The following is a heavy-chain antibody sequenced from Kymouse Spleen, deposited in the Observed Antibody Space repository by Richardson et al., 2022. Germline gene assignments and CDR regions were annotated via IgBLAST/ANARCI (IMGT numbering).Heavy chain of an antibody. D-gene: IGHD3-22*01. V-gene: IGHV4-34*01. CDR2: INHSGST. CDR3: ASYYYDSSGYYYYGMDV. Sequence: QVQLQQWGAGLLKPSETLSLTCAVYGGSFSGYYWSWIRQPPGKGLEWIGEINHSGSTNYNPSLKSRVTISVDTSKNQFSLKLSSVTAADTAVYYCASYYYDSSGYYYYGMDVWGQGTTVTVSS. J-gene: IGHJ6*02. CDR1: GGSFSGYY.